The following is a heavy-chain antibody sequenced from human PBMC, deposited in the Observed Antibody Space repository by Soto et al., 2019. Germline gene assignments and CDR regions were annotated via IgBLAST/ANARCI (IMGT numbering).Heavy chain of an antibody. CDR3: ARSGAYCTSITCLVVSF. V-gene: IGHV1-18*01. J-gene: IGHJ4*02. D-gene: IGHD2-8*01. CDR2: ISAYNGDT. Sequence: ASVKVSCKASGYTFTSYGYAWVRQAPGQGLEWMGWISAYNGDTNYAQKFQDRVTLTTDTSTTTAHMELRNLGSDDTAVYYCARSGAYCTSITCLVVSFWCLETLLTVSS. CDR1: GYTFTSYG.